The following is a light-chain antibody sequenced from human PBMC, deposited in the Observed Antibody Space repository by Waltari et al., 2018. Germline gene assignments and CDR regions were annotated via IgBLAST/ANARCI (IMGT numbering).Light chain of an antibody. Sequence: QSVLTQPPSASGAPGQRVTIPCSGGNSNIGSNYLFWYQQLPGTAPKLLIYRNDQRPAGVPDRFPVAKSGTSASLAITGLRSEDEAEYYCAAWDDSLNSRVFGGGTKLTVL. V-gene: IGLV1-47*01. CDR3: AAWDDSLNSRV. J-gene: IGLJ3*02. CDR2: RND. CDR1: NSNIGSNY.